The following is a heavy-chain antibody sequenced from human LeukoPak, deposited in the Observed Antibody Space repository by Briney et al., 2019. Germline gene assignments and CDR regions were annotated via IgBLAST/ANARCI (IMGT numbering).Heavy chain of an antibody. V-gene: IGHV3-30-3*01. CDR2: ISYDGSNK. J-gene: IGHJ6*02. D-gene: IGHD5-24*01. Sequence: GGSLRLSCAPSGFTLSSYAMHWVRQAPGKGLEWVAVISYDGSNKYYADSVKGRFTISRDNSKNTLYVQINSLRAEDTAVYYCARGMATTYNYYGMDVWGQGTTVTVPS. CDR3: ARGMATTYNYYGMDV. CDR1: GFTLSSYA.